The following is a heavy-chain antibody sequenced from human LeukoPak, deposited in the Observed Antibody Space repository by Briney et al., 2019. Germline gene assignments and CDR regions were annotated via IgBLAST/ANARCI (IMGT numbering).Heavy chain of an antibody. CDR3: AGEERGGLSGSWGGLFASYYTYYYMDV. V-gene: IGHV1-46*01. J-gene: IGHJ6*03. CDR2: VNPSDGAT. D-gene: IGHD1-26*01. CDR1: GYTFTKYY. Sequence: ASVKVSCKASGYTFTKYYIHWVRQAPGQGLEWMGMVNPSDGATTYAQRFQGRVIMTRDMSTTTVYMDLRSLRSEDTPVYFCAGEERGGLSGSWGGLFASYYTYYYMDVWGRGTTVSVSS.